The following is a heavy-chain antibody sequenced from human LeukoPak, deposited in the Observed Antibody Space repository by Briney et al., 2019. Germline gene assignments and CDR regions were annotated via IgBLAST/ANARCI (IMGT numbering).Heavy chain of an antibody. CDR2: IGGSGITI. V-gene: IGHV3-48*03. J-gene: IGHJ4*02. Sequence: PGGSLRLSCAASGFTFSSYEMNWVRQAPGKGLEWVSYIGGSGITIYYADSVKGRFTISRDNAKNSLYLQMNSLRAKDTAVYYCARDPGAATFDYWGQGTLVTVSS. D-gene: IGHD6-13*01. CDR3: ARDPGAATFDY. CDR1: GFTFSSYE.